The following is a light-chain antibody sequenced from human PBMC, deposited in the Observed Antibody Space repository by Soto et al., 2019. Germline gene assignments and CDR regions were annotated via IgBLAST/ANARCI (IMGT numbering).Light chain of an antibody. Sequence: EIVVTQSAVTLSVSPXERVTLSCRASQSVSSNLAWYQQKPGQAPSLLIYGAFTRATGIPARFSGTGSGTEFTLTIIGLQSEDFSVYYCQQYNNWPPYTFGQGTRLEIK. V-gene: IGKV3-15*01. J-gene: IGKJ5*01. CDR1: QSVSSN. CDR2: GAF. CDR3: QQYNNWPPYT.